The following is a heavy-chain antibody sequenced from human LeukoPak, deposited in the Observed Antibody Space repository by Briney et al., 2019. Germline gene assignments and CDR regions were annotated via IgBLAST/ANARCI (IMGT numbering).Heavy chain of an antibody. V-gene: IGHV5-51*01. J-gene: IGHJ3*01. Sequence: NLGESLKISCKGSGYSFTSYWIGWVRQMPGKGLEWMGIIYPGDSDTRYSPSFQGQVTISADKSISTAYLQWSSLKASDTAMYYCARRSHSMGGIRAAFDVWAQGTMVTVSS. CDR2: IYPGDSDT. CDR3: ARRSHSMGGIRAAFDV. CDR1: GYSFTSYW. D-gene: IGHD3-16*01.